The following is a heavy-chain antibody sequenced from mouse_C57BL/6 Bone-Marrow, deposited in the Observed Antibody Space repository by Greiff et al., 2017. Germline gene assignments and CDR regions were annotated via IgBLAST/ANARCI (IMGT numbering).Heavy chain of an antibody. D-gene: IGHD1-1*01. CDR3: AREGTTVVALYYYAMDY. J-gene: IGHJ4*01. CDR1: GYSITSGYY. V-gene: IGHV3-6*01. Sequence: VQLKESGPGLVKPSQSLSLTCSVTGYSITSGYYWNWIRQFPGNKLEWMGYISYDGSNNYNPSLKNRISITRDTSKNQFFLKLNSVTTEDTATYYCAREGTTVVALYYYAMDYWCQGTAVTVSS. CDR2: ISYDGSN.